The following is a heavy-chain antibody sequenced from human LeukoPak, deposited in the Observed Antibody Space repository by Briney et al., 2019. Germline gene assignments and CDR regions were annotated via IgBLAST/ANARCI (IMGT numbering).Heavy chain of an antibody. V-gene: IGHV3-30*02. Sequence: GGSLRLSCAASGFTFSSYGMHWVRQAPGKGLEWVAFIRYDGSNKYYADSVKGRFTISRDNSKNTLYLQMISLRAEDTAVYYCAKDHPIAVAANWFDPWGQGTLVTVSS. J-gene: IGHJ5*02. D-gene: IGHD6-19*01. CDR1: GFTFSSYG. CDR3: AKDHPIAVAANWFDP. CDR2: IRYDGSNK.